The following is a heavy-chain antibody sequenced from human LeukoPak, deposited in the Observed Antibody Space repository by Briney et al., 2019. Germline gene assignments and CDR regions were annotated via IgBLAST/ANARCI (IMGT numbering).Heavy chain of an antibody. V-gene: IGHV3-53*01. CDR1: GFTVSSNY. CDR2: IYSGGST. Sequence: GSLRLSCAASGFTVSSNYMSWVRQAPGKGLEWVSVIYSGGSTYYADSVKGRFTISRDNSKNTLYLQMNSLRAEDTAVYYCARDSPNYYDSSGYYPYWGQGTLVTVSS. CDR3: ARDSPNYYDSSGYYPY. J-gene: IGHJ4*02. D-gene: IGHD3-22*01.